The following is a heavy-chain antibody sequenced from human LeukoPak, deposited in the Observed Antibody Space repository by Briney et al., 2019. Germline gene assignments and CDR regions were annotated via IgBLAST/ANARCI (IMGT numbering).Heavy chain of an antibody. Sequence: ASVKVSCKVSGYTLTELSMHWVRQAPGKGLEWMGGFDPEDGETIYAQKFQGRVTMTEVTSTDTAYMELSSLRSEDTAVYYCASLVAAAALDYWGQGTLVTVSS. CDR3: ASLVAAAALDY. D-gene: IGHD2-15*01. CDR1: GYTLTELS. CDR2: FDPEDGET. J-gene: IGHJ4*02. V-gene: IGHV1-24*01.